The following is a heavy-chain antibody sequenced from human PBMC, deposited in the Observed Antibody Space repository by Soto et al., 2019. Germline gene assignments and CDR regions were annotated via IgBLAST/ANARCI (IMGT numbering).Heavy chain of an antibody. V-gene: IGHV1-69*12. J-gene: IGHJ6*02. CDR2: IIPIFGTA. D-gene: IGHD5-18*01. Sequence: QVQLVQSGAEVKKPGSSVKVSCKASGGTFSSYAISWVRQAPGQGLEWMGGIIPIFGTANYAQKFQGRVTTTADESTSTAYRELSSLRSEDTAVYYCARDPYRTYGMDVWGQGTTVTVSS. CDR1: GGTFSSYA. CDR3: ARDPYRTYGMDV.